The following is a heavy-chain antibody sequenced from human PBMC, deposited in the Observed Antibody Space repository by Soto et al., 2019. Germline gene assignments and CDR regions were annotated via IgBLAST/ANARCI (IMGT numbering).Heavy chain of an antibody. CDR3: AKDPKRLVIHWFDP. J-gene: IGHJ5*02. V-gene: IGHV3-23*01. CDR2: FSGSGGST. Sequence: EVQLLESGGGLVQPGGSLRLSCAASGFTFSSYAMSWVRQAPGKGLEWVSAFSGSGGSTYYADSVKGRFTISRDNSKNTLNLQMNSLRAEDTAVYYCAKDPKRLVIHWFDPWGQGTLVTVSS. D-gene: IGHD6-13*01. CDR1: GFTFSSYA.